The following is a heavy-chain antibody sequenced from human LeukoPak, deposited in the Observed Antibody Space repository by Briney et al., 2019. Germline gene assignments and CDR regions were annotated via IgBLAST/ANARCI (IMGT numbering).Heavy chain of an antibody. D-gene: IGHD6-13*01. J-gene: IGHJ6*03. V-gene: IGHV4-61*02. CDR1: GGSISSGSYY. CDR3: AREGGAAAGYYYYYYYMDV. CDR2: IYTSGST. Sequence: SQTLSLTCTVSGGSISSGSYYWSWIRQPAGKGLEWIGRIYTSGSTNYNPSLKSRVTMSVDTSKNQFSLKLSSVTAADTAVYYCAREGGAAAGYYYYYYYMDVWGKGTTVTVSS.